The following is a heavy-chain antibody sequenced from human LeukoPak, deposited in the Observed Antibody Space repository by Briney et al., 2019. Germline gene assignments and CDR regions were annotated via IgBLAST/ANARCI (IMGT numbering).Heavy chain of an antibody. Sequence: GGSLRLSXAASGFTFDDYGMSWVRQAPGKGLEWVSGINWNGGSTGYADSVKGRFTISRDKAKNSLYLQMNSLRAEDTALYYCARGPPYYYGSGSSLRGAFDIWGQGTMVTVSS. CDR2: INWNGGST. CDR3: ARGPPYYYGSGSSLRGAFDI. CDR1: GFTFDDYG. D-gene: IGHD3-10*01. V-gene: IGHV3-20*04. J-gene: IGHJ3*02.